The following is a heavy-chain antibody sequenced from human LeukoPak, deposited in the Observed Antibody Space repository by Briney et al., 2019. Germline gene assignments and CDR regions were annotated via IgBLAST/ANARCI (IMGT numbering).Heavy chain of an antibody. CDR3: ARGFRGIQLWSYSDYYYYYGMDV. V-gene: IGHV1-18*01. Sequence: ASVKVSCKASGYTFTSYGISWVRQAPGQGLEWTGWISAYNGNTNYAQKLQGRVTMTTDTSTSTAYMELRSLRSDDTAVYYCARGFRGIQLWSYSDYYYYYGMDVWGQGTTATVSS. D-gene: IGHD5-18*01. CDR1: GYTFTSYG. CDR2: ISAYNGNT. J-gene: IGHJ6*02.